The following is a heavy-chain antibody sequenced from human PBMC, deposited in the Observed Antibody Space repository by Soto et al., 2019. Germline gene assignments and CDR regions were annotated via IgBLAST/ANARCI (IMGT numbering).Heavy chain of an antibody. J-gene: IGHJ4*02. CDR3: ARTSTSWGYFDY. Sequence: PSETLSLTCTVSGGSISSSNWWSWVRQPPGKGLERIGEIYHSGSTNYNPSLKSRVTISVDKSKNQFSLKLSSVTAADTAVYYCARTSTSWGYFDYWGQGTLVTVSS. D-gene: IGHD2-2*01. CDR2: IYHSGST. CDR1: GGSISSSNW. V-gene: IGHV4-4*02.